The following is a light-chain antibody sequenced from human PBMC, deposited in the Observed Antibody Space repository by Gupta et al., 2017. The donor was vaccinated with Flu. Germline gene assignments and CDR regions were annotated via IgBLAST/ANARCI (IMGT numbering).Light chain of an antibody. CDR3: QQYVRTLWT. V-gene: IGKV3-20*01. Sequence: SERDTSQSRDSRGINSSYLAWYQQKPGQAPRLLIYGASSRATGIPDRFRGYGSGSDFTLTISSLQAEDVAVYFCQQYVRTLWTFGQGTKVDIK. J-gene: IGKJ1*01. CDR1: RGINSSY. CDR2: GAS.